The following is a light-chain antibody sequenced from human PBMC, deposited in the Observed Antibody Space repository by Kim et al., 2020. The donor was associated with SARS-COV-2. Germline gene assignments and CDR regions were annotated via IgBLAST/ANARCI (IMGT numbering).Light chain of an antibody. V-gene: IGLV3-1*01. CDR1: KLGDKY. CDR3: QARDSSTVV. Sequence: SYELTQPPSVSVSPGQTASITCSGDKLGDKYACWYQQKPGQSPVLVIYQDSKRPSGIPERFSGSNSGNTATLTISGTQARDEADYYCQARDSSTVVFGGG. CDR2: QDS. J-gene: IGLJ2*01.